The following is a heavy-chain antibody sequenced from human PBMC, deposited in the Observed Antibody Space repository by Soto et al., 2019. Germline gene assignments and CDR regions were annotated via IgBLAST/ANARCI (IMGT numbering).Heavy chain of an antibody. J-gene: IGHJ6*02. CDR2: IIPIFGTA. D-gene: IGHD2-15*01. CDR1: GGTFSSYA. CDR3: ARCLGLSVVAAIGHYGMDV. Sequence: GASVKVSCKASGGTFSSYAISWVRQAPGQGPEWMGGIIPIFGTANYAQKFQGRVTITADKSTSTAYMELSSLRSEDTAVYYCARCLGLSVVAAIGHYGMDVWGQGTTVTVSS. V-gene: IGHV1-69*06.